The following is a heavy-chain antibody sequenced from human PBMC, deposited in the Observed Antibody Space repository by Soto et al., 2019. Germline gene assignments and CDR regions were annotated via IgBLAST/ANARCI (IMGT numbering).Heavy chain of an antibody. J-gene: IGHJ4*02. CDR3: ARDLGYYDSSGYFDY. D-gene: IGHD3-22*01. V-gene: IGHV3-9*01. CDR1: GFTFDDYA. CDR2: ISWNSGSI. Sequence: SGGSLRLSCAASGFTFDDYAMHWVRQAPGKGLEWVSGISWNSGSIGYADSVKGRFTISRDNAKNSLYLQMNSLRAEDTAVYYCARDLGYYDSSGYFDYWGQGTLVTVSS.